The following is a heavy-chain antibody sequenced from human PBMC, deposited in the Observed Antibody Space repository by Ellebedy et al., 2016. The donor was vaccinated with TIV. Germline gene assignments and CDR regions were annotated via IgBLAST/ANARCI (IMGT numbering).Heavy chain of an antibody. D-gene: IGHD3-10*01. CDR2: IIPIFGTA. CDR3: ARSRGMVRGASPADFES. CDR1: GGAFSTSA. Sequence: AASVKVSCKASGGAFSTSAITWVRQAPGQGLEWMGMIIPIFGTANYAQKFQDRVTIIADKSTNTAYMQLSSLRSEDPATYYCARSRGMVRGASPADFESWGQGTLVSVSS. J-gene: IGHJ4*02. V-gene: IGHV1-69*06.